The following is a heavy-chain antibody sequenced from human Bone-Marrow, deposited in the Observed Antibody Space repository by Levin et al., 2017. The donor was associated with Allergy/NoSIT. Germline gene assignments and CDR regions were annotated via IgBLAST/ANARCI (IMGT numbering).Heavy chain of an antibody. D-gene: IGHD5-12*01. V-gene: IGHV3-21*01. CDR2: ITSSGTYI. J-gene: IGHJ5*02. CDR1: GFTFSSYS. Sequence: GESLKISCAASGFTFSSYSMNWVRQAPGKGLDWVSSITSSGTYIYYADSVKGRFTISRDNAKNSLFLQMNSLTAADTAVYYCARGLEFSGLPWRQGTLVPASS. CDR3: ARGLEFSGLP.